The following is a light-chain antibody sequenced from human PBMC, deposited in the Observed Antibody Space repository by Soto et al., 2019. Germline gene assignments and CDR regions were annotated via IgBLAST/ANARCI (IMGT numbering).Light chain of an antibody. V-gene: IGKV3-20*01. CDR3: QQYGSSPPT. J-gene: IGKJ5*01. CDR2: CAS. CDR1: QSVCSSY. Sequence: IVLTQSPGPLSLSPGESATLSCRASQSVCSSYLAWYQQKPGQAPRLLIYCASSRATGIPDRFSGSGSGTDFTLTISRLQPEDFAVYSCQQYGSSPPTFGQGTRLEIK.